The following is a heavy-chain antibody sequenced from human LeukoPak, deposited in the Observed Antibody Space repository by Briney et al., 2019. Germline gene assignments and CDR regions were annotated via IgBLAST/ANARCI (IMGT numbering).Heavy chain of an antibody. CDR2: IWYDGSNK. J-gene: IGHJ4*02. Sequence: GGSLRLSCAASGFTFSSYGMHWVRQAPGKGLEWVAVIWYDGSNKYYADSVKGRFTISRDNSKNTLYLQMNSLRAEDTAVYYCANDKYYDILTGPGLFDYWGQGTLVTVSS. CDR1: GFTFSSYG. V-gene: IGHV3-30*02. D-gene: IGHD3-9*01. CDR3: ANDKYYDILTGPGLFDY.